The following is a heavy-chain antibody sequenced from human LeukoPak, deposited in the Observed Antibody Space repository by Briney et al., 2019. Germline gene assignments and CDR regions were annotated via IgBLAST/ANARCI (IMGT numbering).Heavy chain of an antibody. Sequence: SETLSLTCTVSGGSGGSITNYYWSWIRQPPGKGLEWIGYIYYSGTTNYNPSLKSRVTISLDTSKNQFSLKLRSVTAADTAVYYWARHDRSGWSWGQGTLVTVSS. CDR3: ARHDRSGWS. CDR1: GGSGGSITNYY. J-gene: IGHJ5*02. D-gene: IGHD6-19*01. V-gene: IGHV4-59*01. CDR2: IYYSGTT.